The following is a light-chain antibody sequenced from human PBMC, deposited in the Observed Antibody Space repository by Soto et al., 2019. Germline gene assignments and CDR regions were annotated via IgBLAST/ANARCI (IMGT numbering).Light chain of an antibody. J-gene: IGLJ2*01. V-gene: IGLV4-69*01. CDR2: VNSDGSH. CDR1: SRHNTNA. Sequence: QSVLTQSPSASASLGASVKLTCTLSSRHNTNAIAWHQQQPKKGPRFSMKVNSDGSHFKGDGIPDRFSGSSSGAERYLTISSLQSEDEADYYCQAWATGIHIFGGGTKLTVL. CDR3: QAWATGIHI.